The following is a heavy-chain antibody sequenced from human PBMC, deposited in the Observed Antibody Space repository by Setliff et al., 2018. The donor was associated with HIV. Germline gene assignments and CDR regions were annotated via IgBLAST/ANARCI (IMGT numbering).Heavy chain of an antibody. V-gene: IGHV3-23*01. CDR2: ISGSGANI. Sequence: PGGSLRLSCAASGFTFSSYAMSWVRQAPGKGLEWVSSISGSGANIYYADSVKGRFTVSRDSSKNTLYLQMNSLRHEDTAVYYCARNGGEIMLDYWGQGTLVTVSS. D-gene: IGHD3-16*01. CDR3: ARNGGEIMLDY. J-gene: IGHJ4*02. CDR1: GFTFSSYA.